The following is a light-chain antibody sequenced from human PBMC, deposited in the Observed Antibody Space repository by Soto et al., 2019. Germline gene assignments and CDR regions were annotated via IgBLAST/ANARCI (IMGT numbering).Light chain of an antibody. Sequence: EIVLTQSPGTLSLSPGERATLSCRASQSVSSSYLAWYQQKPGQAPRPLIYGASSRAIGIPDRCSGSGSGTDFTLTISRLEPEDVAVYYCQQYGSSPWTFGQGTKVEIK. V-gene: IGKV3-20*01. CDR3: QQYGSSPWT. CDR1: QSVSSSY. CDR2: GAS. J-gene: IGKJ1*01.